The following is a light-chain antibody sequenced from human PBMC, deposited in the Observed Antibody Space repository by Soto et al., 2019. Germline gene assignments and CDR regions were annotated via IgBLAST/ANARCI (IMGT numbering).Light chain of an antibody. CDR2: LNT. J-gene: IGLJ3*02. CDR3: QSYDSSLSGSWV. Sequence: QSVLTQPPSVSGAPGQRVTISCTGTSSNIGAGFDVHWYQQLPGTAPKLFIYLNTQRPSGVPDRFSGSKSGTSASLAITGLQAEDEADYYCQSYDSSLSGSWVFGGGTKVTVL. CDR1: SSNIGAGFD. V-gene: IGLV1-40*01.